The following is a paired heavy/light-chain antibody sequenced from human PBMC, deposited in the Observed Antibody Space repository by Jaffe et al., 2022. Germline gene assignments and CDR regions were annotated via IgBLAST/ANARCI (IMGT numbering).Heavy chain of an antibody. Sequence: QVQLQESGPGLVKPSQTLSLTCTVSGGSISSGSYYWSWIRQPAGKGLEWIGRIYTSGSTNYNPSLKSRVTISVDTSKNQFSLKLSSVTAADTAVYYCAREWGVKYDILTGYYEADDAFDIWGQGTMVTVSS. V-gene: IGHV4-61*02. J-gene: IGHJ3*02. CDR1: GGSISSGSYY. D-gene: IGHD3-9*01. CDR3: AREWGVKYDILTGYYEADDAFDI. CDR2: IYTSGST.
Light chain of an antibody. CDR1: SSNIGSNY. CDR3: AAWDDSLSGHYV. V-gene: IGLV1-47*01. J-gene: IGLJ1*01. CDR2: RNN. Sequence: QSVLTQPPSASGTPGQRVTISCSGSSSNIGSNYVYWYQQLPGTAPKLLIYRNNQRPSGVPDRFSGSKSGTSASLAISGLRSEDEADYYCAAWDDSLSGHYVFGTGTKVTVL.